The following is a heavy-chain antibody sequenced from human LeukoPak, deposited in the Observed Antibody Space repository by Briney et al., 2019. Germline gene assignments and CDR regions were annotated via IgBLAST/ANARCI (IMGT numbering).Heavy chain of an antibody. Sequence: SVKVSCKASGGTFSSYAISWVRQAPGQGLEWMGRIIPNLGIANYAQKFQGRVTITADKSTSTAYMELSSLRSEDTAVYYCARAAFGRDGYNPNNWFDPWGQGTLVTVSS. CDR3: ARAAFGRDGYNPNNWFDP. D-gene: IGHD5-24*01. J-gene: IGHJ5*02. CDR2: IIPNLGIA. CDR1: GGTFSSYA. V-gene: IGHV1-69*04.